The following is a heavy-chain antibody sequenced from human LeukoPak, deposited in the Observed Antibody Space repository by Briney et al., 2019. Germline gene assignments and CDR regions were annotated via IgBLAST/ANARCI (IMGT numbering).Heavy chain of an antibody. CDR3: ARDQGLSGYCSSTSCYTGYWYFDL. J-gene: IGHJ2*01. V-gene: IGHV4-4*07. D-gene: IGHD2-2*02. Sequence: PSETLSLTCTVSGGSISSYYWSWIRQPAGKGLEWIGRIYTSGSTNYNPSLKSRVTMSVDTSKNQFSLKLSSVTAADTAVYYCARDQGLSGYCSSTSCYTGYWYFDLWGRGTLVTASS. CDR1: GGSISSYY. CDR2: IYTSGST.